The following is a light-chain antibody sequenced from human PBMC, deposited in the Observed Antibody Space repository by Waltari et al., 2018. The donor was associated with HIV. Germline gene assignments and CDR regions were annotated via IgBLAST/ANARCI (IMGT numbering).Light chain of an antibody. CDR1: ALPKKS. Sequence: SYELTQPPSVSVSPGHTARITCPGDALPKKSAYWYQQKSGQAPVLVIYEDSKRPSGIPERFSGSSSGTMATLTISGAQVEDEADYYCYSTDSSDWVFGGGTKLTVL. CDR3: YSTDSSDWV. V-gene: IGLV3-10*01. J-gene: IGLJ3*02. CDR2: EDS.